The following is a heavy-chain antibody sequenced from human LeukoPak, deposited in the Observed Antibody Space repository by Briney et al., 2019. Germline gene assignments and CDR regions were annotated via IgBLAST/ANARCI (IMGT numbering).Heavy chain of an antibody. CDR2: INHSGST. Sequence: SETLSLTCAVNGGSFSGYFWSWIRQPPGKGLEWIGEINHSGSTYYNASLKSRITISVDTSKNQFSLKLSSVTAADTAVYYCARQGDIVGAKASFDYWGQGTLVTVSS. CDR3: ARQGDIVGAKASFDY. V-gene: IGHV4-34*01. CDR1: GGSFSGYF. J-gene: IGHJ4*02. D-gene: IGHD1-26*01.